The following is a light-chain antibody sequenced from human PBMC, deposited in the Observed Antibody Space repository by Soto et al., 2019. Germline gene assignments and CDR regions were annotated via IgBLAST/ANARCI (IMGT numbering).Light chain of an antibody. J-gene: IGKJ4*01. V-gene: IGKV1-5*03. Sequence: DIPMTQSPSTLSASVGDRVTITCRASQSISSWLAWYQQKPGKAPKLLIYKASSLESGVPSRFSGSGSGTEFTLTSSSLQPDDFATYYCQQYNSYPLTFGGGTKVEIK. CDR1: QSISSW. CDR2: KAS. CDR3: QQYNSYPLT.